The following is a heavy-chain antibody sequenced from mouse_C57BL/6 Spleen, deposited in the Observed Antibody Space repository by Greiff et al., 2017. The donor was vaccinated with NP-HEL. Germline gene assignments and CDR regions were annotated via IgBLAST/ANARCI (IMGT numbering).Heavy chain of an antibody. CDR2: IYPGDGDT. CDR3: ARCATVVATRYFDY. J-gene: IGHJ2*01. V-gene: IGHV1-82*01. D-gene: IGHD1-1*01. CDR1: GYAFSSSW. Sequence: QVQLGEAGPELVKPGASVKISCKASGYAFSSSWMNWVKQRPGKGLEWMGRIYPGDGDTNYNGKFKGKATLTADKSSSTAYMQLSSLTSEDSAVYFCARCATVVATRYFDYWGQGTTLTVSS.